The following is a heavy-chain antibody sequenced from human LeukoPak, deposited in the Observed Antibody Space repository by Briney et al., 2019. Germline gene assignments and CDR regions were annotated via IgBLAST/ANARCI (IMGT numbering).Heavy chain of an antibody. CDR1: GGSFSGYY. Sequence: SETLSLTCAVYGGSFSGYYWSWIRQPPGKGLEWIGEVNHSGSTNYNPSLKSRVTISVDTSKNPFSLKLSSVTAADTAVYYCARGSKSIRLLDYYYYYGMDVWGQGTTVTVSS. CDR2: VNHSGST. V-gene: IGHV4-34*01. CDR3: ARGSKSIRLLDYYYYYGMDV. J-gene: IGHJ6*02. D-gene: IGHD2-21*02.